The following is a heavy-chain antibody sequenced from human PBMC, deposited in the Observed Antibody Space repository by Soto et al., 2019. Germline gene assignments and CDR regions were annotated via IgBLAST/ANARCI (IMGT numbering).Heavy chain of an antibody. CDR3: ARDRALSGGRGRAGGWFDP. Sequence: EVQLVESGGGLVQPGGSLRLSCAGSGFIGSTYHMSWVRQTPGKGLEWVSGIYSGGGIYYSDSVRGRFTISIDDSKNTLDLQMNSLGVEDTAVYYCARDRALSGGRGRAGGWFDPWGQGTLVTVSS. J-gene: IGHJ5*02. D-gene: IGHD2-15*01. CDR2: IYSGGGI. CDR1: GFIGSTYH. V-gene: IGHV3-53*01.